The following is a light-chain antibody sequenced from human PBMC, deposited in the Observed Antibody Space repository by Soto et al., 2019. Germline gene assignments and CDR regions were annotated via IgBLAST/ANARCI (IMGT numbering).Light chain of an antibody. CDR3: QVWDSSSDLVV. CDR1: NIGSKS. V-gene: IGLV3-21*02. J-gene: IGLJ2*01. Sequence: SYELTQPPSVSVAPGQTARITCGGNNIGSKSVHWYQQKPRQAPVLVVYDDSDRPSGIPERFSGSNSGNTATLTISRVEAVDGADYYCQVWDSSSDLVVFGGGTKLTVL. CDR2: DDS.